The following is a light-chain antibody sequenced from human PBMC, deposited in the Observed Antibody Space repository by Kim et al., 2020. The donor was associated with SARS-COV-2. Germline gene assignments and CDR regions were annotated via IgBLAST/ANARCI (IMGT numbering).Light chain of an antibody. CDR1: NSDVGAYNY. V-gene: IGLV2-14*03. CDR3: SSYTTSFTLV. CDR2: DVT. J-gene: IGLJ3*02. Sequence: GQAITISCTGTNSDVGAYNYVSWYQQHPGKAPKFILFDVTDRPSGVSNRFSGSKSGKTASLTISNLQAEDEADYYCSSYTTSFTLVFGGGTQLTVL.